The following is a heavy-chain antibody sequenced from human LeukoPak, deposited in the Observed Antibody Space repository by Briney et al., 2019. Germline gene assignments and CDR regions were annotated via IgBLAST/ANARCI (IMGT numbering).Heavy chain of an antibody. CDR3: ASAFDI. J-gene: IGHJ3*02. CDR1: GLTFSSYA. Sequence: GGCLRLSCAASGLTFSSYAMHWVRQAPGKGLEWVAVISYDGSNKYYADSVKGRFTISRDNSKNTLYLQMNSLRAEDTAVYYCASAFDIWRQGTMVTVSS. V-gene: IGHV3-30-3*01. CDR2: ISYDGSNK.